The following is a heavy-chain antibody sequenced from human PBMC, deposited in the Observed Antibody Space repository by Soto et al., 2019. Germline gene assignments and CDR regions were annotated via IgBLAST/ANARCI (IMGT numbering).Heavy chain of an antibody. V-gene: IGHV5-51*01. CDR1: GYSFTSYW. Sequence: ESLKISCKGSGYSFTSYWIGWVRQMPGKGLEWMGIIYPGDSDTRYSPSFQGQVTISADKSISTAYLQWSSLKASDTAMYYCARLGIAAAGKGDWFDPWGQGTLVTVSS. D-gene: IGHD6-13*01. J-gene: IGHJ5*02. CDR2: IYPGDSDT. CDR3: ARLGIAAAGKGDWFDP.